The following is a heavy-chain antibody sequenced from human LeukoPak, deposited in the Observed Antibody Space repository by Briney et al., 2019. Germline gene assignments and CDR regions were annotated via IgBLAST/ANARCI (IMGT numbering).Heavy chain of an antibody. J-gene: IGHJ3*02. CDR1: GGSISSHY. CDR3: ARADLYSDAFDI. CDR2: IYYSGST. Sequence: TSETLSLTCTVSGGSISSHYWSWIRQPPGKGLEWIGYIYYSGSTNYNPSLKSRVTISVATSKNQFSLKLSSVTAADTAVYYCARADLYSDAFDIWGQGTMVTVSS. D-gene: IGHD2-21*01. V-gene: IGHV4-59*11.